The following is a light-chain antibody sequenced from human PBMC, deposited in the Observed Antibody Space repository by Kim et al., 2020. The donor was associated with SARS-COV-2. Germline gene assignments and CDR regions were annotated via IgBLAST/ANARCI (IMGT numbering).Light chain of an antibody. Sequence: SVSPGQTATITCSGDILAKKYARWFQQKPGQAPVVVIYKDTERPSGIPERFSGSSSGTTVTLTISGAQVDDEADYYCYSASDNDRVFGGGTKLTVL. V-gene: IGLV3-27*01. CDR1: ILAKKY. CDR3: YSASDNDRV. CDR2: KDT. J-gene: IGLJ3*02.